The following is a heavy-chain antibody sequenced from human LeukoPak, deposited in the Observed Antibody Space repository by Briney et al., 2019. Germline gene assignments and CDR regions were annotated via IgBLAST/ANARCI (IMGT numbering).Heavy chain of an antibody. D-gene: IGHD1-26*01. CDR3: ARPSGTYNRFDY. J-gene: IGHJ4*02. CDR2: IYPGDSDT. Sequence: GDSLKISCKASGYSFTNSWIGWLRQMPGKGLAWMGIIYPGDSDTKYSPSFQGQVTISADKSITTAYLQWSSLKASDTAMYYCARPSGTYNRFDYWGQGTLVTVSS. V-gene: IGHV5-51*01. CDR1: GYSFTNSW.